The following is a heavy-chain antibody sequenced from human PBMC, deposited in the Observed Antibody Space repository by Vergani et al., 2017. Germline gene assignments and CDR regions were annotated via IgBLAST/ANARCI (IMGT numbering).Heavy chain of an antibody. CDR2: ISGNNDDV. Sequence: VQLVESGGGVVQPGRSLRLSCAASGFTFSNSGMYWVRQAPGKGLEWVSSISGNNDDVYYADSVKGRFTISRDNAKNSLYLDMSSLRAEDTAVYYCVRDVRVSRTWGQGTLVAVSS. J-gene: IGHJ3*01. CDR3: VRDVRVSRT. CDR1: GFTFSNSG. V-gene: IGHV3-21*01.